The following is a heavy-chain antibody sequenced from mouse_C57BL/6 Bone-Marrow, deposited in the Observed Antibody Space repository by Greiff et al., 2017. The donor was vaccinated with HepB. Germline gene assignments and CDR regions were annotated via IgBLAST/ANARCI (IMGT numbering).Heavy chain of an antibody. V-gene: IGHV3-6*01. CDR1: GYSITSGYY. Sequence: EVHLQQSGPGLVKPSQSLSLTCSVTGYSITSGYYWNWIRQFPGNKLEWMGYISYDGSNNYKPSLKNRISITRDTSKNQFFLKLNSVTTEDTATYYCARGYYGSRYFDVWGTGTTVTVSS. J-gene: IGHJ1*03. CDR3: ARGYYGSRYFDV. CDR2: ISYDGSN. D-gene: IGHD1-1*01.